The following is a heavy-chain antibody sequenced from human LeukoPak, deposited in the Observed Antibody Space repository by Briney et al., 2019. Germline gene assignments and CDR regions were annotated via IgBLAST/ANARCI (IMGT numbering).Heavy chain of an antibody. Sequence: GASVKVSFKASGYTFTRHHLHWVRQAPGQGGEWMGWINSDSGGTRYAQKFQGRVTMTRNTSINTAYMELSRLGSDDTAVYSCARHSSTYLDQWGQGALVTVSS. D-gene: IGHD6-13*01. CDR1: GYTFTRHH. CDR2: INSDSGGT. J-gene: IGHJ4*02. V-gene: IGHV1-2*02. CDR3: ARHSSTYLDQ.